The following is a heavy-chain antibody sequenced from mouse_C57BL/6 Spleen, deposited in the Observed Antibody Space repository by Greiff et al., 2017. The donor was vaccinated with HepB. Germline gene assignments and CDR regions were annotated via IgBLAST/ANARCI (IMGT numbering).Heavy chain of an antibody. V-gene: IGHV5-4*01. CDR1: GFTFSSYA. CDR3: ARDYTSRDFDY. Sequence: EVQLVESGGGLVKPGGSLKLSCAASGFTFSSYAMSWVRQTPEKRLEWVATISDGGSYTYYPDNVKGRFTISRDNAKNNLYLHMSHLKSEDTAMYYCARDYTSRDFDYWGQGTTLTVSS. CDR2: ISDGGSYT. J-gene: IGHJ2*01.